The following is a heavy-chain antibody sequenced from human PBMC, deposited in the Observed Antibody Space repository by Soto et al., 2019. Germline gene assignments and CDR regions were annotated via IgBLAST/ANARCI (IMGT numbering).Heavy chain of an antibody. Sequence: QVQPEQWGAGLLKPSETLSLTCAVYGGSFSGYYWTWIRQAPGKGLEWIGEINHCGGTNYNSSLKSRVTISVDSSNYQFSVTIFSETAAAKAVYYYATNRQYYKFWSGCQNEAPCAMDVWGQGTKVRVSS. CDR3: ATNRQYYKFWSGCQNEAPCAMDV. CDR2: INHCGGT. J-gene: IGHJ6*02. D-gene: IGHD3-3*01. CDR1: GGSFSGYY. V-gene: IGHV4-34*02.